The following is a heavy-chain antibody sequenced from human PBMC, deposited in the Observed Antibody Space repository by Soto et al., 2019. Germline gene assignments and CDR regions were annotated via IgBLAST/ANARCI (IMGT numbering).Heavy chain of an antibody. J-gene: IGHJ4*02. CDR1: GGTFSNYT. V-gene: IGHV1-69*13. CDR3: ARGKRFLDWLSFDY. Sequence: SVKVSCKASGGTFSNYTISWVRQAPGQGLEWMGRIIPIFGTANYAQKFQGRVTITADESTSTAYMELSSLRSEDTAVYYCARGKRFLDWLSFDYWGQGTLVTVSS. D-gene: IGHD3-3*01. CDR2: IIPIFGTA.